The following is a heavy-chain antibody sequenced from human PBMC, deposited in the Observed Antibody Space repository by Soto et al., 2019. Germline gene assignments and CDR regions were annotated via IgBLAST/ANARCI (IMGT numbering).Heavy chain of an antibody. Sequence: PSETLSLTCTVSGGSISSDYWSWIRQPPGKGLEWIGYIYYSGSTNYNPSLKSRVTISVDTSKNQFSLKLSSVTAADTAVYYCARGVAPGGLFDYWGQGTLVTVSS. J-gene: IGHJ4*02. D-gene: IGHD2-15*01. CDR1: GGSISSDY. CDR2: IYYSGST. V-gene: IGHV4-59*01. CDR3: ARGVAPGGLFDY.